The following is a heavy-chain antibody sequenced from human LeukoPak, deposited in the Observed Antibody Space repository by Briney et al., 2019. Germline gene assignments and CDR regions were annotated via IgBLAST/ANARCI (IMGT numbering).Heavy chain of an antibody. CDR2: IFHSGVT. V-gene: IGHV4-30-2*01. CDR1: GGSISSGSYY. D-gene: IGHD5-24*01. CDR3: ARLEMATIGHYFDY. J-gene: IGHJ4*02. Sequence: PSETLSLTCNVSGGSISSGSYYWTWIRQPPGKGLEWIGYIFHSGVTHYSPSLKSRVTMSVDTSKNQFSLRLSSVTAADTAVYYCARLEMATIGHYFDYWGQGTLVTVSS.